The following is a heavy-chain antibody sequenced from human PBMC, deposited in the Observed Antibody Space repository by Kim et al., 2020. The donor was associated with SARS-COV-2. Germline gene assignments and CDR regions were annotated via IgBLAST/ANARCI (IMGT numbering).Heavy chain of an antibody. Sequence: YNPSLRSRVTISVDTSKNQFSLKLSSVTAADTAVYYCASSSNWNYGNFDYWGQGTLVTVSS. J-gene: IGHJ4*02. V-gene: IGHV4-4*09. D-gene: IGHD1-7*01. CDR3: ASSSNWNYGNFDY.